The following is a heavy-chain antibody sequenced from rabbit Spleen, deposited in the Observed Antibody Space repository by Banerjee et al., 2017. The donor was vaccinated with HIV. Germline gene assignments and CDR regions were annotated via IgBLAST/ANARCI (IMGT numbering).Heavy chain of an antibody. CDR2: IAGSSSGFS. D-gene: IGHD6-1*01. Sequence: QSLEESGGGLVKPGASLTLTCKASGFSFSGSDHMCWVRQAPGKGLEWISCIAGSSSGFSYSATWAKGRFTISKTSSTTVTLQMPSLTGADTATYFCARESYVGHAGYGYKFWGPGTLVTVS. J-gene: IGHJ4*02. CDR3: ARESYVGHAGYGYKF. CDR1: GFSFSGSDH. V-gene: IGHV1S40*01.